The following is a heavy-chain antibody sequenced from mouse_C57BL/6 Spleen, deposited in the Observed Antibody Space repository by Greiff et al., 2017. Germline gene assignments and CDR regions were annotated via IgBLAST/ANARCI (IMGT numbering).Heavy chain of an antibody. D-gene: IGHD2-3*01. CDR1: GYTFTSYW. CDR3: ARRDGSLGAMDY. J-gene: IGHJ4*01. CDR2: IDPSDSYT. V-gene: IGHV1-50*01. Sequence: QVQLQQSGAELVKPGASVKLSCKASGYTFTSYWMQWVKQMPGQGLEWIGEIDPSDSYTNYNQKFKGKATLTVDTSSSTAYMQLSSLTSEDSAVYYCARRDGSLGAMDYWGQGTSVTVSS.